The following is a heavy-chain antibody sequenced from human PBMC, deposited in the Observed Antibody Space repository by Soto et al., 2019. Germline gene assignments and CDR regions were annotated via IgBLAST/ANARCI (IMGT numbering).Heavy chain of an antibody. CDR2: IAYDGNEK. CDR3: GKDAGDYVPYYYGVDV. J-gene: IGHJ6*02. CDR1: GFTFKTHA. D-gene: IGHD3-10*02. Sequence: QVQLVESGGGVVQPGTSLRLSCAASGFTFKTHAMHWVRQAPGKGLEWMAVIAYDGNEKFYADSVKGRFTISRDNSKNSLYLQISTLRNEDTAVYYCGKDAGDYVPYYYGVDVWGQGTTVTVSS. V-gene: IGHV3-30*18.